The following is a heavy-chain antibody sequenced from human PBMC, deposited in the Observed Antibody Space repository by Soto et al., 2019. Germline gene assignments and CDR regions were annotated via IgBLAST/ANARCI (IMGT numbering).Heavy chain of an antibody. CDR2: INAGNGNT. D-gene: IGHD6-13*01. V-gene: IGHV1-3*01. CDR1: GYIFTTYT. J-gene: IGHJ4*02. CDR3: ARDRAEISSWGFDY. Sequence: QVHLVQSGAEVKRPGASVKISCKASGYIFTTYTIHWVRQAPGQRLEWMGWINAGNGNTKYSQTFQDRVTITRDTSATIVYMELSSLRSEDTAVYYCARDRAEISSWGFDYWGQGTLVTVSS.